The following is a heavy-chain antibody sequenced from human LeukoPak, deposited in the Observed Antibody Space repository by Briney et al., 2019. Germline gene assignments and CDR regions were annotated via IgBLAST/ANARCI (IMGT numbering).Heavy chain of an antibody. D-gene: IGHD6-19*01. CDR2: IYYSGST. CDR1: GFTVSSNY. CDR3: ARQDIAVAGTRFDP. V-gene: IGHV4-59*08. Sequence: PGGSLRLSCAASGFTVSSNYMSWIRQPPGKGLEWIGYIYYSGSTNYNPSLKSRVTISVDTSKNQFSLKLSSVTAADTAVYYCARQDIAVAGTRFDPWGQGTLVTVSS. J-gene: IGHJ5*02.